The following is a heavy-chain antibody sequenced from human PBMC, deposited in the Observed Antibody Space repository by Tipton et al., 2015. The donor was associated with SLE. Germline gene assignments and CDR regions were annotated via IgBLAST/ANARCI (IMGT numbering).Heavy chain of an antibody. CDR3: ARDRGDWGSKWYFDL. D-gene: IGHD7-27*01. Sequence: RSLRLSCAPSGFTFDDYAMHWVRQAAGKGLEWVSGISGNSAYIGYADSVKGRFTISRDNSKNTLYLQMNSLRAEDTAVYYCARDRGDWGSKWYFDLWGRGTLVTVSS. J-gene: IGHJ2*01. CDR2: ISGNSAYI. V-gene: IGHV3-9*01. CDR1: GFTFDDYA.